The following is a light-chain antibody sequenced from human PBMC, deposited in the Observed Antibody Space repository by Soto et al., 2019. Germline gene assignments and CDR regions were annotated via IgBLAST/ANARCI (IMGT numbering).Light chain of an antibody. CDR1: SGDVGGYNY. CDR3: SSYTSSSTLVV. J-gene: IGLJ2*01. V-gene: IGLV2-14*01. CDR2: VVS. Sequence: QSVLTQPASVSGSPGQSITISCTGTSGDVGGYNYVSWYQQHPGKAPILMIYVVSNRPSGVSNRFSGSKSGNTASLTISGLQAEDEADYYCSSYTSSSTLVVFGGGTKVTVL.